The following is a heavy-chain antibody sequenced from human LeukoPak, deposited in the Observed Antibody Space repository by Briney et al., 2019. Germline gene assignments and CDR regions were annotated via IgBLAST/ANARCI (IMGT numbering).Heavy chain of an antibody. Sequence: SETLSLTCAVYGGSFSGYYWSWIRQPPGKGLEWIGEINHSGSTNYNPSLKSRVTISVDTSKNQFSLKLSSVTAADTAMYYCARGDFDYWGQGTLVTVSS. CDR3: ARGDFDY. J-gene: IGHJ4*02. CDR1: GGSFSGYY. V-gene: IGHV4-34*01. CDR2: INHSGST.